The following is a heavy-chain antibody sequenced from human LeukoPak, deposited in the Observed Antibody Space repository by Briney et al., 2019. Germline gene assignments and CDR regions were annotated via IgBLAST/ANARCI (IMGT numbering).Heavy chain of an antibody. CDR2: IFYTGNA. J-gene: IGHJ5*02. D-gene: IGHD2-15*01. Sequence: SETLSLTCTVTGGSISGYHWNWIWLSPGKGLEWIANIFYTGNADYNPSLESRVTISVDTSKNEISLILTSVTAADTAIYYCARKTYCSGGRCYGENWFHPWGQGTLVTVSS. CDR1: GGSISGYH. CDR3: ARKTYCSGGRCYGENWFHP. V-gene: IGHV4-59*08.